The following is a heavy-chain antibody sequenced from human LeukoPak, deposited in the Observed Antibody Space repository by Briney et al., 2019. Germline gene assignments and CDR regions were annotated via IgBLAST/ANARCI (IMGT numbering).Heavy chain of an antibody. CDR2: ISSSSYI. D-gene: IGHD3-3*01. J-gene: IGHJ4*02. V-gene: IGHV3-69-1*01. Sequence: ETLSLTCTVSGGSISSSSYYWGWIRQPPGKGLEWVSSISSSSYIYYADSVKGRFAISRDNAKNSLFLQMDSLRAEDTAVYYCARVVWVFGVVIMPIDYWGQGTLVTVSS. CDR1: GGSISSSSYY. CDR3: ARVVWVFGVVIMPIDY.